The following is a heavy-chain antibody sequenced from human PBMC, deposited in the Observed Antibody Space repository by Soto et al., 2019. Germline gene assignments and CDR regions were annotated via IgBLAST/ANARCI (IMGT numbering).Heavy chain of an antibody. CDR3: ASPRDFDWLRTENAFDI. CDR2: IKQDGSEK. CDR1: GFTFSSYW. V-gene: IGHV3-7*01. D-gene: IGHD3-9*01. J-gene: IGHJ3*02. Sequence: QPGGSLRLSCAASGFTFSSYWMSWVRQAPGKGLEWVANIKQDGSEKYYVDSVKGRFTISRDNAKNSLYLQMNSLRAEDTAVYYCASPRDFDWLRTENAFDIWGQGTMVTVSS.